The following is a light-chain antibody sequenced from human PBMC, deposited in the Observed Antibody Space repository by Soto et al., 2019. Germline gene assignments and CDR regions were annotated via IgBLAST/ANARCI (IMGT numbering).Light chain of an antibody. V-gene: IGKV1-12*01. CDR1: QTIITW. J-gene: IGKJ5*01. CDR3: QQAASFPIT. Sequence: IQMTQSPSTLSASVGDRVTITCRASQTIITWLAWYQQKPGKAPNLLIYTASSLQSGVPSRFSGSGSGTDFTLTINGLQPEDFATYYCQQAASFPITFGQGTRLEIK. CDR2: TAS.